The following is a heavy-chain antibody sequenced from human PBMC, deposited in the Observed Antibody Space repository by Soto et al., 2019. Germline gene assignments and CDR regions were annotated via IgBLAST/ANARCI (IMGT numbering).Heavy chain of an antibody. CDR3: ARGYCSGGSCYSGWSMDV. D-gene: IGHD2-15*01. J-gene: IGHJ6*02. CDR1: GFTVSSNY. Sequence: EVQLAESGGGLIQPGGSLRLSCAASGFTVSSNYMTWVRQAPGKGLEWVSVINSGGSTYYADSVKGRFTISRDNSKTTVYLQMNSLGGEDTAVYYCARGYCSGGSCYSGWSMDVWGQGTTVTVSS. V-gene: IGHV3-53*01. CDR2: INSGGST.